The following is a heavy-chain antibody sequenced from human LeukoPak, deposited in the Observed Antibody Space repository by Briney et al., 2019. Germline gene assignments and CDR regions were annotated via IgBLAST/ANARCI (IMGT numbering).Heavy chain of an antibody. D-gene: IGHD6-19*01. CDR2: ISGSGGST. V-gene: IGHV3-23*01. J-gene: IGHJ3*02. Sequence: PGGSLRVSCADSGFTFSSCAMSWVRQASGKGLEWVSAISGSGGSTYYADSVKGRFTISRDNSKNTLYLQMNSLRAEDTAVYYCAKSEGQWLVQGDAFDIWGQGTMVTVSS. CDR3: AKSEGQWLVQGDAFDI. CDR1: GFTFSSCA.